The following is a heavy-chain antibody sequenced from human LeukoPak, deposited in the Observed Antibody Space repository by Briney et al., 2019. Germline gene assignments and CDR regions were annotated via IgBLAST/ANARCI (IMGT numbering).Heavy chain of an antibody. J-gene: IGHJ4*02. CDR3: ASYDSSGYYLDY. D-gene: IGHD3-22*01. V-gene: IGHV1-18*01. CDR2: ISAYNGNT. CDR1: GYTFTSYG. Sequence: ASVKVSCKAPGYTFTSYGISWVRQAPGQGLEWMGWISAYNGNTNYAQKLQGRVTMTTDTSTSTAYMELRSLRSDDTAVYYCASYDSSGYYLDYWGQGTLVTVSS.